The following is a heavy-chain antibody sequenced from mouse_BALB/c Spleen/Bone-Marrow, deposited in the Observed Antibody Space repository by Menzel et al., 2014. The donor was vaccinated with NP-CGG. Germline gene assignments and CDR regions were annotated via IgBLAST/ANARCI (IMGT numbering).Heavy chain of an antibody. V-gene: IGHV3-2*02. Sequence: EVKLMESGPGLVKPSQSLSLTCTVTGYSITSNYAWNWIRQFPGNKLEWMGYITFSGSTSSNPSLKSRISITRDTSKNQFFLLLNSVTTEDTATYYCASYGAWFAYWGQGTLVTVSA. CDR2: ITFSGST. CDR3: ASYGAWFAY. D-gene: IGHD1-1*02. J-gene: IGHJ3*01. CDR1: GYSITSNYA.